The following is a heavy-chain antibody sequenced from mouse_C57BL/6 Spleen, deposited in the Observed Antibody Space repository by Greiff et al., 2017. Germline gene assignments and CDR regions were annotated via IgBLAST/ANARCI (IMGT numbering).Heavy chain of an antibody. CDR3: ARGWDPFDY. Sequence: QVQLQQPGAELVKPGASVKVSCTASGYTFTSYWMHWLQQRPGQGLEWIVRIHPSDSDTNYNQKFKGKATLTIDKSSCTAYMQLSNLTSEYSAIYYRARGWDPFDYWGQGTTLTVSS. V-gene: IGHV1-74*01. CDR2: IHPSDSDT. J-gene: IGHJ2*01. CDR1: GYTFTSYW. D-gene: IGHD4-1*01.